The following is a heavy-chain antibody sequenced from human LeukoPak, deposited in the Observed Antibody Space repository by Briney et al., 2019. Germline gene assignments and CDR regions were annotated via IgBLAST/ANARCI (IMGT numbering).Heavy chain of an antibody. CDR2: IWFDGSNE. CDR1: GFTFSSYG. Sequence: PGGSLRLSCAASGFTFSSYGMHWVRQAPGKGLAWVALIWFDGSNEYYEDSVKGRFTISRDNSKDTVFLQMNSLTVDDTAVYYCARLVGGTTGATDFWGQGSLVSVS. V-gene: IGHV3-33*08. D-gene: IGHD1-26*01. CDR3: ARLVGGTTGATDF. J-gene: IGHJ4*02.